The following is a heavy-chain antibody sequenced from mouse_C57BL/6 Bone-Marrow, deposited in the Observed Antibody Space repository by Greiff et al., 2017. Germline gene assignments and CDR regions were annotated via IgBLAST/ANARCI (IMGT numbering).Heavy chain of an antibody. CDR3: ARNGYFDY. J-gene: IGHJ2*01. CDR2: IWSGGST. CDR1: GFSLTSYG. V-gene: IGHV2-2*01. Sequence: VQLQESGPGLVQPSQSLSITCTVSGFSLTSYGVHWVRPSPGKGLEWLGVIWSGGSTDYNAAFISRLSISKDNSKSQVFFKMNSLQADDTAIYYCARNGYFDYWGQGTTLTVSS.